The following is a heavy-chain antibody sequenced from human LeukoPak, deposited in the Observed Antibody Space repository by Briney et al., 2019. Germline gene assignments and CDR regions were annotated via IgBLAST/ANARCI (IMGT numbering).Heavy chain of an antibody. D-gene: IGHD3-3*01. V-gene: IGHV4-39*01. CDR2: IYYSGST. Sequence: PSETLSLTCTVSGGSISSSSYYWGWIRQPPGKGLEWIGSIYYSGSTYYNPSLKSRVTISVDTSKNQFSLKLSSVTAADTAVYYCARRPKALRFLEWRGPRAFDIWGQGTMVTVSS. CDR1: GGSISSSSYY. CDR3: ARRPKALRFLEWRGPRAFDI. J-gene: IGHJ3*02.